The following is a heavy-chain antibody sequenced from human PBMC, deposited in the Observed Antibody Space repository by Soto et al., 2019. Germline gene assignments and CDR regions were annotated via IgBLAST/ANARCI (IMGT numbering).Heavy chain of an antibody. CDR2: ISYDGSSQ. CDR1: GFTFDTSA. Sequence: PGGSLRLSCAASGFTFDTSAMHWVRQAPGKGLEWVAVISYDGSSQFYAGSVKGRFTVSRGNSKNTLYLQVNNLRNDDTAVYYCTRGLLTDYFDYWGQGTLVTVSS. V-gene: IGHV3-30-3*01. J-gene: IGHJ4*02. CDR3: TRGLLTDYFDY.